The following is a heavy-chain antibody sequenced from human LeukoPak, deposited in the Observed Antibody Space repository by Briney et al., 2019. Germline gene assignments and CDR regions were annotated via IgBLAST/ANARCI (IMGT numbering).Heavy chain of an antibody. V-gene: IGHV3-30*18. CDR1: GFTFSSYG. Sequence: GGSLRLSCAASGFTFSSYGMHWVRQAPGKGLEWVAVISYDGSNKYYADSVKGRFTISRDNSKSTLYLQMNSLRAEDTAVYYCAKDRGVVVVAATKIDYWGQGTLVTVSS. J-gene: IGHJ4*02. CDR3: AKDRGVVVVAATKIDY. CDR2: ISYDGSNK. D-gene: IGHD2-15*01.